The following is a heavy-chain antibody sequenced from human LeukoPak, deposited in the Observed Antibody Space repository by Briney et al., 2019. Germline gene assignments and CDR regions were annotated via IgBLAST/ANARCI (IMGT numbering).Heavy chain of an antibody. CDR3: ARGGYCGGDCYFYY. Sequence: PSETLSLTCTVSGYSISSGYYWGWIRQPPGKGLEWIGSIYYSGSTYYNPSPKSRVTISVDTSKNQFSLKLSSVTAADTAVYYCARGGYCGGDCYFYYWGQGTLVTVSS. J-gene: IGHJ4*02. V-gene: IGHV4-38-2*02. CDR2: IYYSGST. D-gene: IGHD2-21*02. CDR1: GYSISSGYY.